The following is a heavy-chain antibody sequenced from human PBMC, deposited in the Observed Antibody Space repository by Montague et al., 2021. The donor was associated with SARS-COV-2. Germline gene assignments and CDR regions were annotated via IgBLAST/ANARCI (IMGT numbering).Heavy chain of an antibody. D-gene: IGHD6-19*01. V-gene: IGHV4-61*02. Sequence: TLSLTCTVSGGSISSGSYYWSWIRQPAGKGLEWIGRISISGSTNYNPSLKGRVTISVDTSKNQFSLKLSSVTAADTAVYYCARDIEVAVVFDYWGQGTLVTVSS. CDR3: ARDIEVAVVFDY. CDR1: GGSISSGSYY. CDR2: ISISGST. J-gene: IGHJ4*02.